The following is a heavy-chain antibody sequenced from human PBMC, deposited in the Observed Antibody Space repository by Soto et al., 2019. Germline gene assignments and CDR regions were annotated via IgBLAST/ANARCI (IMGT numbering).Heavy chain of an antibody. D-gene: IGHD2-21*02. Sequence: SETLSLTCTVSGGSISSYYWSWIRQPPGKGLEWIGYIYYSGSTNYNPSLKSRVTISVDTSKNQFSLKLSSVTAADTAVYYCARERGSGPGAYCGGDCYTDYWGQGTLVPSPQ. CDR1: GGSISSYY. V-gene: IGHV4-59*01. J-gene: IGHJ4*02. CDR2: IYYSGST. CDR3: ARERGSGPGAYCGGDCYTDY.